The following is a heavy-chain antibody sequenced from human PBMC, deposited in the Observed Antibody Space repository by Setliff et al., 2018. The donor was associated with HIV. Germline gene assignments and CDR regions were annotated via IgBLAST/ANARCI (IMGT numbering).Heavy chain of an antibody. CDR3: ARAPPYTWEPSQDY. D-gene: IGHD1-26*01. CDR2: IYYSGST. Sequence: PSETLSLTCTVSGGSISSGDYYWSWIRQPPGKGLEWIGYIYYSGSTYYNPSLKSRVTISVDMSKNQFSLKLSSVTAADTAVYYCARAPPYTWEPSQDYWGQGTLVTVSS. V-gene: IGHV4-30-4*08. CDR1: GGSISSGDYY. J-gene: IGHJ4*02.